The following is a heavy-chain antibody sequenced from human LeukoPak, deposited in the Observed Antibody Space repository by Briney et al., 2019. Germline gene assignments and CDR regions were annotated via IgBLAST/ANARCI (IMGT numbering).Heavy chain of an antibody. CDR1: GYSFTSYW. CDR3: ARHDKSYGSPFDY. D-gene: IGHD5-18*01. CDR2: IDPSDSYT. V-gene: IGHV5-10-1*01. J-gene: IGHJ4*02. Sequence: GESLRISCKGSGYSFTSYWISWVRQLPGKGLEWMGRIDPSDSYTNYSPSFQGHVNISADKSISTAYLQCSSLKASDTAMYYCARHDKSYGSPFDYWGQGTLVTVSS.